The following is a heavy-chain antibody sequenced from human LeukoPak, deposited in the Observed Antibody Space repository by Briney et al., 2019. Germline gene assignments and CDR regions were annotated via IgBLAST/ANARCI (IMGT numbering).Heavy chain of an antibody. CDR1: GFTFSSYR. D-gene: IGHD1-26*01. V-gene: IGHV3-21*01. J-gene: IGHJ4*02. Sequence: PGGSLRLSCAASGFTFSSYRMNWVRQAPGKGLEWVSSISSSSSYIYYADSVKGRFTISRDNAKNSLYLQMNSLRAEDTAVYYCARAPALSGAALGYWGQGTLVTVSS. CDR3: ARAPALSGAALGY. CDR2: ISSSSSYI.